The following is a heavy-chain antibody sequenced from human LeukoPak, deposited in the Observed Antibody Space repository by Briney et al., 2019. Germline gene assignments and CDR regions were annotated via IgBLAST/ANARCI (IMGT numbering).Heavy chain of an antibody. Sequence: GGSLRLSCAAWGFTFSSYAMSWVRQAPGKGLEWVSAISGSGGSTFYADSVNGRFTISRDNSKNTLYLQMNSLRAEDKAVYYCGKEYYDFWSGYYGYWGQGTLVTVSS. J-gene: IGHJ4*02. CDR3: GKEYYDFWSGYYGY. CDR2: ISGSGGST. D-gene: IGHD3-3*01. V-gene: IGHV3-23*01. CDR1: GFTFSSYA.